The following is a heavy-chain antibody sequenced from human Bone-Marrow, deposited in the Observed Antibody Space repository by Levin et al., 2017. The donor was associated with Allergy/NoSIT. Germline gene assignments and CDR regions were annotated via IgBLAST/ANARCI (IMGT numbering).Heavy chain of an antibody. J-gene: IGHJ4*02. Sequence: ASVKVSCKASGYTFTGYYIHWVRQAPGQGLEWMGWVNPNSGGRNYAQKFQGRVTMARDTSISTAYMELSRLRSDDTAVYYCAREGSSSWYVYWGQGTLVTVSS. CDR2: VNPNSGGR. CDR1: GYTFTGYY. CDR3: AREGSSSWYVY. D-gene: IGHD6-13*01. V-gene: IGHV1-2*02.